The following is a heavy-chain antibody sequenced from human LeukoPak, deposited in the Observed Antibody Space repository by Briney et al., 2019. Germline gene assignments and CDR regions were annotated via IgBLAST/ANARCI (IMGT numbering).Heavy chain of an antibody. J-gene: IGHJ4*02. Sequence: GGSLRLSCSASGFTFSSYAMHWVRQAPGKGLEYVSAISSNGGSTYHADSVKGRFTISRDNSKNTLYLQMSSLRAEDTAVYYCVRGMTTVVTPGFDYWGQGTLVTVSS. D-gene: IGHD4-23*01. V-gene: IGHV3-64D*06. CDR1: GFTFSSYA. CDR3: VRGMTTVVTPGFDY. CDR2: ISSNGGST.